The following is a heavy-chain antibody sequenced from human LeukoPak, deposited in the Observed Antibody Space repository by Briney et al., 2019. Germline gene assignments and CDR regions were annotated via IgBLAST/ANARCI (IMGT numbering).Heavy chain of an antibody. CDR2: MYYSGST. CDR1: SGSISSSSYY. J-gene: IGHJ4*02. Sequence: SETLSLTCTVSSGSISSSSYYWGWLRQPPGLGLEWIGSMYYSGSTYYNPSIKSRVAISVDTSKSQFSLKLSSVTAADTAVYYCAREMRSPRGGFDYWDQGTLVTVSS. D-gene: IGHD3-10*01. V-gene: IGHV4-39*07. CDR3: AREMRSPRGGFDY.